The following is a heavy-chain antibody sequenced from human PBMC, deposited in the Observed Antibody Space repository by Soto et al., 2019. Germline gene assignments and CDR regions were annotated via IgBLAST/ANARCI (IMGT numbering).Heavy chain of an antibody. V-gene: IGHV3-11*01. CDR3: AVCVALFGSRCDAFDI. D-gene: IGHD3-3*01. CDR2: ITSGRTI. Sequence: QEQLVESGGGLVNPGGSLRLSCAASGFNFIDSYLTWIRQAPGKRLEWVSYITSGRTIYYADSVKGRFTISRDNAKNSLYLQMNSLRVEDTAVYYCAVCVALFGSRCDAFDIWGQGTMVTVSS. CDR1: GFNFIDSY. J-gene: IGHJ3*02.